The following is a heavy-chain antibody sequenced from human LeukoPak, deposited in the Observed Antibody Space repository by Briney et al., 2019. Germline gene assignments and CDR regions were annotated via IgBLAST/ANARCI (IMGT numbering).Heavy chain of an antibody. CDR1: GGSISGYY. CDR2: IYDSGSA. CDR3: ARGGSGYDSFYYYGMDV. Sequence: SETLSLTCTVSGGSISGYYWSWIRQPPGKGLEWIGYIYDSGSANYNPSLKGRVTISVDTSKNQFSLKLSSVTAADTAVYYCARGGSGYDSFYYYGMDVWGQGTTVTVSS. V-gene: IGHV4-59*01. D-gene: IGHD5-12*01. J-gene: IGHJ6*02.